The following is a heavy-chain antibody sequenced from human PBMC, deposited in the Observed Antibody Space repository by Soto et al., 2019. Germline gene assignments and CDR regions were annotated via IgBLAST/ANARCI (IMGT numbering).Heavy chain of an antibody. CDR3: AKDAVAYNGKWDWFDS. CDR2: IGGTGADT. J-gene: IGHJ5*01. Sequence: DVQLLESGGGLVQPGGSLTLSCAASRFTFSDYAMSWVRQAPGKGLEWVSAIGGTGADTYYADSVRGRFTVSRDNSKNTLFLQRNSLRDEDTAVYYCAKDAVAYNGKWDWFDSWGQGTLVTVSS. D-gene: IGHD6-19*01. CDR1: RFTFSDYA. V-gene: IGHV3-23*01.